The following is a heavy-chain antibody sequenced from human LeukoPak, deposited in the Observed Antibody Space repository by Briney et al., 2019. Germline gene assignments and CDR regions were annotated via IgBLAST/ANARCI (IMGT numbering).Heavy chain of an antibody. J-gene: IGHJ4*02. Sequence: SRRLSCTASGFTFGDYSMSWVRQAPGKGLEWLGFIRSKTYGGTTEYAASVNGRFTISRDDSKSIAYLQMNSLKTEDTAVYYCTRGTYSFDYWGQGTLVTVSS. V-gene: IGHV3-49*04. D-gene: IGHD1-1*01. CDR3: TRGTYSFDY. CDR1: GFTFGDYS. CDR2: IRSKTYGGTT.